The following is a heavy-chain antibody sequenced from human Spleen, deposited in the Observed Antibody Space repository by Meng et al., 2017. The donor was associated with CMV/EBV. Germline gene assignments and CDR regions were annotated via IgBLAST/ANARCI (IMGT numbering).Heavy chain of an antibody. J-gene: IGHJ4*02. D-gene: IGHD4-17*01. CDR3: AKDRLGLGDSPHY. CDR2: INTYNGKT. CDR1: GYTFTSYD. V-gene: IGHV1-18*01. Sequence: ASVKVSCKASGYTFTSYDINWVRQATGQGLEWMGWINTYNGKTNYAEKVQGRITMTTDPSTSTAYMELRSLRFDDTAVYYCAKDRLGLGDSPHYWGQGTLVTVSS.